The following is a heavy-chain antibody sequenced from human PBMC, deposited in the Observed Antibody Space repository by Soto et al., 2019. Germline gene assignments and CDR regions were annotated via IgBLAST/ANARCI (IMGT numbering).Heavy chain of an antibody. J-gene: IGHJ4*02. V-gene: IGHV1-69*13. Sequence: RASVKVSCKASGGTFSSYAISWVRQAPGQGLEWMGGIIPIFGTANYAQKFQGRVTITADESTSTAYMELSSLRSEDTAVYYCASSGIQLWLHIDYWGQGXLVTVYS. D-gene: IGHD5-18*01. CDR2: IIPIFGTA. CDR3: ASSGIQLWLHIDY. CDR1: GGTFSSYA.